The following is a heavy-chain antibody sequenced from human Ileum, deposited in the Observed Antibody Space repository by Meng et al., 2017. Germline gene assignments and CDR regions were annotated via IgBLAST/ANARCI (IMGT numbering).Heavy chain of an antibody. D-gene: IGHD1-1*01. V-gene: IGHV3-74*01. CDR1: GFTFTDHW. CDR3: TNDRLNH. CDR2: INPDGSDP. J-gene: IGHJ1*01. Sequence: GELVGSGGGLTPPGGSLELSCAASGFTFTDHWMHWVRQGPGKGLVWVSRINPDGSDPTYADSVKGRFTISRDNAKNTVYLQMNSLRAEDTALYYCTNDRLNHWGQGALVTVSS.